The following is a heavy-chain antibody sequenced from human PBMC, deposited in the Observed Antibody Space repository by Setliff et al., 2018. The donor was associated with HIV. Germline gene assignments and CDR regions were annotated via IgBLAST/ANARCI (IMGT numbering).Heavy chain of an antibody. D-gene: IGHD5-12*01. CDR3: ARQEAIVGTIKGWFDL. V-gene: IGHV5-51*01. CDR1: GYSFSNYW. J-gene: IGHJ5*02. Sequence: GESLKISCKGSGYSFSNYWIGWVRQMPGKGLEWMGIIYPGDSDTRYSPSFQGQVNISADKSINTAYLQWTSLKASDSAIYYCARQEAIVGTIKGWFDLWGQGTLVTVSS. CDR2: IYPGDSDT.